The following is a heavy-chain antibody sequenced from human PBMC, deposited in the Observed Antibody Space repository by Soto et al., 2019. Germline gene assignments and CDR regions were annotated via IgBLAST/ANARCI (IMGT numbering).Heavy chain of an antibody. J-gene: IGHJ6*02. CDR3: ARVEEGRYCISTSCYRYYYYGMDV. Sequence: SETLSLTCTVSGGSISSSSYYWGWIRQPPGKGLEWIGSIYYSGSTNYNPSLKSRVTISVDTSKNQFSLKLSSVTAADTAVYYCARVEEGRYCISTSCYRYYYYGMDVWGQGTTVTVSS. CDR2: IYYSGST. D-gene: IGHD2-2*01. V-gene: IGHV4-39*07. CDR1: GGSISSSSYY.